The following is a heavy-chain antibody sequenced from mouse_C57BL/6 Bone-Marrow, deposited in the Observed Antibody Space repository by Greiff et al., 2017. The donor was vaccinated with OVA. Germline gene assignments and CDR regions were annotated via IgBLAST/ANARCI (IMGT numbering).Heavy chain of an antibody. CDR1: GFSLTSYG. CDR3: ATPGYDYWYFDV. V-gene: IGHV2-5*01. J-gene: IGHJ1*03. D-gene: IGHD1-2*01. CDR2: IWRGGST. Sequence: VQVVESGPGLVQPSQSLSITCTVSGFSLTSYGVHWVRQSPGKGLEWLGVIWRGGSTDYNAAFMSRLSITKDNSKSQVFFKMNSLQADDTAIYYCATPGYDYWYFDVWGTGTTVTVSS.